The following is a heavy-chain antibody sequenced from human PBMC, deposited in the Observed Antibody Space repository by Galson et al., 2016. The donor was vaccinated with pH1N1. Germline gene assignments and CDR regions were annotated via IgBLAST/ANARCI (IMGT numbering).Heavy chain of an antibody. CDR3: GRPQSLATPAFFFDS. D-gene: IGHD6-13*01. CDR2: IYPGDSDA. CDR1: GYTFTNYW. J-gene: IGHJ4*02. V-gene: IGHV5-51*03. Sequence: QSGAEVTKPGESLKISCRASGYTFTNYWIGWVRQVPGKGLEWMAIIYPGDSDARYSPSFQGRVTISADKSISTAYLHWSSLKASDTAIYYCGRPQSLATPAFFFDSWGRGTLVTVSS.